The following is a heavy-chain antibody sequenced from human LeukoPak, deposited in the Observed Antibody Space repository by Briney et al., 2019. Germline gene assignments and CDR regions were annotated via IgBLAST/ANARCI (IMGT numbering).Heavy chain of an antibody. D-gene: IGHD6-19*01. CDR2: IYPSGDST. CDR1: GFTFSTYS. V-gene: IGHV3-23*01. J-gene: IGHJ4*02. CDR3: AKDVVPDSGWDLDY. Sequence: GGSLRLTCAASGFTFSTYSMTWVRQGPGKGLEWVSSIYPSGDSTFYADSVKGRFTISRDNSKNTLYLQMSSLRTEDTAIYYCAKDVVPDSGWDLDYWGQGTLVTVSS.